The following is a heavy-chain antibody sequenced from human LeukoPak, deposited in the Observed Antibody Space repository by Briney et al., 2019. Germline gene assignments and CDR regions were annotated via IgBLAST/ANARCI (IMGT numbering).Heavy chain of an antibody. CDR2: ISSSSSYI. D-gene: IGHD6-19*01. J-gene: IGHJ4*02. CDR1: GFTFSSYI. Sequence: GGSLRLSCAASGFTFSSYIMNWVRQAPGKGLEWVSSISSSSSYIYYADSVKGRFTISRDNAKNSLYLQMNSLRAEDTAVYYCARDSSGWYDDYWGQGTLVTVSS. CDR3: ARDSSGWYDDY. V-gene: IGHV3-21*01.